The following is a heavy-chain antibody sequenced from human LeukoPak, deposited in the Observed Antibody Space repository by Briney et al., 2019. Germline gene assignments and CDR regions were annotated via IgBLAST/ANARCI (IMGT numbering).Heavy chain of an antibody. D-gene: IGHD3-10*01. CDR2: IYSGGST. V-gene: IGHV3-66*01. J-gene: IGHJ4*02. Sequence: GGSLRLSCAASGFTVSSNYMSWVRQAPGKGLEWVSVIYSGGSTYYADSVKGRFTISRDNSKNTLYLQMNSLRAEDTAVYYCARDYRAVRGVPMTGIVWYWGQGTLVTVSS. CDR1: GFTVSSNY. CDR3: ARDYRAVRGVPMTGIVWY.